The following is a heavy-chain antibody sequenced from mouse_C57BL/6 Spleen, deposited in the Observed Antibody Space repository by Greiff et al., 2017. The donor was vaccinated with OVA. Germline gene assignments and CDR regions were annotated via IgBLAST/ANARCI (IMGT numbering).Heavy chain of an antibody. CDR2: IDPSDSYT. V-gene: IGHV1-69*01. CDR1: GYTFTSYW. CDR3: ASSLLLRSHFDD. J-gene: IGHJ2*01. D-gene: IGHD1-1*01. Sequence: VQLQQPGAELVMPGASVKLSCKASGYTFTSYWMHWVKQRPGQGLEWIGEIDPSDSYTNYNQKFKGKSTLTVDKSSDTAYMQLSSLTSEDSAVYCCASSLLLRSHFDDWGQGTTLTVSS.